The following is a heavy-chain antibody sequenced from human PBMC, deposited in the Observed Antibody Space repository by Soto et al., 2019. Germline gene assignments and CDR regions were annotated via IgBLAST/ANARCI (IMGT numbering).Heavy chain of an antibody. V-gene: IGHV3-23*01. J-gene: IGHJ5*02. CDR3: AKNQGVELVPLATVDWFDP. CDR2: ISGSGFKK. CDR1: GFIFENFG. Sequence: GGSLRLSCAASGFIFENFGMSWVRQAPGKGLEWISSISGSGFKKYYADSVKGRFTISRDNSKSTVYLELNNLSAEDTAVYHFAKNQGVELVPLATVDWFDPWGQGSVVTVSS. D-gene: IGHD1-26*01.